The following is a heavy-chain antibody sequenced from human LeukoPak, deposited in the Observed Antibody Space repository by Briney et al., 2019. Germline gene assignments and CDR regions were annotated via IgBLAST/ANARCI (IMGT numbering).Heavy chain of an antibody. CDR2: IKQDGSEK. V-gene: IGHV3-7*01. Sequence: GGSLRLSCAASGFTFTNYAMSWVRQAPGKGLEWVANIKQDGSEKYYVDSVKGRFTISRDNAKNSLYLQMNSLRAEDTAVYYCARADRFGGSSSFRTKGIDYWGQGTLVTVSS. CDR1: GFTFTNYA. D-gene: IGHD6-6*01. CDR3: ARADRFGGSSSFRTKGIDY. J-gene: IGHJ4*02.